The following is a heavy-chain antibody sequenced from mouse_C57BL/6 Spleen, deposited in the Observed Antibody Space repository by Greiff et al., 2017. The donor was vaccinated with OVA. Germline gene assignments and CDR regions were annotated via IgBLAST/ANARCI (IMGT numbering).Heavy chain of an antibody. CDR1: GFTFSDYY. Sequence: EVMLVESEGGLVQPGSSMKLSCTASGFTFSDYYMAWVRQVPEKGLEWVANINYDGSSTYYLDSLKSRFIISRDNAKNILYLQMSSLKSEDTATYYCARGGGSKYFDVWGTGTTVTVSS. CDR3: ARGGGSKYFDV. J-gene: IGHJ1*03. CDR2: INYDGSST. V-gene: IGHV5-16*01. D-gene: IGHD1-1*01.